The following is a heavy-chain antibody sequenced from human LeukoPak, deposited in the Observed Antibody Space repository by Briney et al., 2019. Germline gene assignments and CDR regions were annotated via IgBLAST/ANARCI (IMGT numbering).Heavy chain of an antibody. CDR1: GNYC. D-gene: IGHD2/OR15-2a*01. Sequence: PGGSLRLPCAASGNYCMHWVRQAPGKGLVWASHINSDGSWTSYADSVKGRFTISKDNAKNTVYLQMNSLRAEDTAVYYCVSFYETYWGRGTLVTVSS. V-gene: IGHV3-74*01. J-gene: IGHJ4*02. CDR3: VSFYETY. CDR2: INSDGSWT.